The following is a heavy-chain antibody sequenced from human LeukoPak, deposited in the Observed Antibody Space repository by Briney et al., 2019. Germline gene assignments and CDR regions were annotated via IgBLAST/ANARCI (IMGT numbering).Heavy chain of an antibody. D-gene: IGHD3-10*01. CDR2: INHSGST. CDR1: GGSFSGYY. J-gene: IGHJ4*02. Sequence: SETLSLTCAVYGGSFSGYYWSWIRQPPGKGLEWIGEINHSGSTNYNPSLKSRVTISVDTSKNQFSLKLSSVTAADTAVYYCARNVLLWFGELSFEDIWGQGTLVTVSS. CDR3: ARNVLLWFGELSFEDI. V-gene: IGHV4-34*01.